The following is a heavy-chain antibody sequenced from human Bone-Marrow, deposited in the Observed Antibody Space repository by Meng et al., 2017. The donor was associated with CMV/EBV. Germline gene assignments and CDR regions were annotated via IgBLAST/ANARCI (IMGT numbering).Heavy chain of an antibody. J-gene: IGHJ5*02. D-gene: IGHD6-19*01. V-gene: IGHV4-39*07. CDR1: GDSISSTGSF. CDR2: SSYSGST. CDR3: GRGGGVAVTDT. Sequence: QLQLHESGPGLVKPSETLSLTCSVSGDSISSTGSFWNWIRQTPGKGLEWIGSSSYSGSTYYNPSLKSRVTISADTSKNHFSLRLSSVTAADTAVFYCGRGGGVAVTDTWGQGVLVTVSS.